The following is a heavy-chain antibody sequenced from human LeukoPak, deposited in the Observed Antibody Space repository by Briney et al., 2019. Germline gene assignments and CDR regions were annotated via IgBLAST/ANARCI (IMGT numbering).Heavy chain of an antibody. CDR1: RSTFTTYD. J-gene: IGHJ6*02. V-gene: IGHV1-8*01. D-gene: IGHD3-10*01. Sequence: ASVKVSCKASRSTFTTYDINWVRQATGQGLEWMGWINPHSGTTDYAQKFQGRVTMTRDTSTDTIYMELSSLRSEGTAVYYCARGGWYGKWGNNAMDVWGQGTTVTVSS. CDR3: ARGGWYGKWGNNAMDV. CDR2: INPHSGTT.